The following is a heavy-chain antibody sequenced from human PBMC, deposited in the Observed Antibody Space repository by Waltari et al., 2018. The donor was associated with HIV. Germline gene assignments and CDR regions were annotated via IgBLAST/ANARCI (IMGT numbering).Heavy chain of an antibody. CDR3: ARDHYYGSSGYYSDY. V-gene: IGHV1-18*01. Sequence: QVHLVQSGAELRKPGASVTVSGKAFGYNFQNYGITWVRQAPGKGLEWMGWISGYNGDTKYAQKVRGRVTMTTDTSTSTAYLEMGSLRFDDTAVYYCARDHYYGSSGYYSDYWGQGTLVTVSS. D-gene: IGHD3-22*01. CDR1: GYNFQNYG. CDR2: ISGYNGDT. J-gene: IGHJ4*02.